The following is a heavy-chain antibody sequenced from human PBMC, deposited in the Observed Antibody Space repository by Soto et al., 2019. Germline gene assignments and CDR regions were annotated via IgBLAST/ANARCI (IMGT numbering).Heavy chain of an antibody. CDR3: AKGFYAGKSNWFES. V-gene: IGHV3-23*01. Sequence: PGGSLRLSCAASGFRFSSYAMGWVRQAPGKGLEWVSLISGPASTTYYADSVKGRFTISRDNSKNTLNLQMNSLRPEDTAIYYCAKGFYAGKSNWFESWGQGTLVTVSS. J-gene: IGHJ5*01. D-gene: IGHD4-17*01. CDR2: ISGPASTT. CDR1: GFRFSSYA.